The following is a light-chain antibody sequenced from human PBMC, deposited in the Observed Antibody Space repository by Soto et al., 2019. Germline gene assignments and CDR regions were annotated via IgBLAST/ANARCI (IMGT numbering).Light chain of an antibody. J-gene: IGLJ1*01. CDR3: SSXXXXXXXX. Sequence: QSVLTQPASVSGSPGQSITISCIGTSSDVGRYNYVSWYQQYPDKAPKLMIYDVTNRPSGVSFRFSGSKSGNTASLTISELQAEDEADYYCSSXXXXXXXXFGXGT. CDR2: DVT. CDR1: SSDVGRYNY. V-gene: IGLV2-14*03.